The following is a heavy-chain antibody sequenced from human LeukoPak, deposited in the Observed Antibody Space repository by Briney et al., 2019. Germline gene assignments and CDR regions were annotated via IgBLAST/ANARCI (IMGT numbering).Heavy chain of an antibody. J-gene: IGHJ5*02. CDR1: GFTFSSYW. D-gene: IGHD3-10*01. CDR2: IKQDGSEK. V-gene: IGHV3-7*01. CDR3: ARDVQRLLWFGELLYEGFDP. Sequence: PGRSLRLSCAASGFTFSSYWMSWVRQAPGKGLEWVANIKQDGSEKYYVDSVKGRFTISRDNAKNSLYLQMNSLRAEDTAVYYCARDVQRLLWFGELLYEGFDPWGQGTLVTVSS.